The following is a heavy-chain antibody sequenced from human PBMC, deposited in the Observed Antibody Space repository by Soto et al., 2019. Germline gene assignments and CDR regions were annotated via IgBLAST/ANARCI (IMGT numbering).Heavy chain of an antibody. CDR3: RVYKVGFGWTGY. CDR2: QTGST. D-gene: IGHD1-20*01. V-gene: IGHV4-61*01. Sequence: QVQVQESGPGLVKPSETLSLTCAVSGVSVTSDSHHFVWIRQPPGKGLEWIGQTGSTNYNPSLRSRISISLDTSKNKFSLKLSSVTSADTAVYYCRVYKVGFGWTGYCGQGTLVTISS. CDR1: GVSVTSDSHH. J-gene: IGHJ4*02.